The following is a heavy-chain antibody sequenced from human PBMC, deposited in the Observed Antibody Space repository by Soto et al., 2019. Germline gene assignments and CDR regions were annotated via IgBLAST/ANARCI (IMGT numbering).Heavy chain of an antibody. V-gene: IGHV4-59*01. Sequence: PSETLSLTCIVSGGSISSYYWSWIRQPPGKGLEWIGYIYYSGSTNYNPSLKSRVTISVDTSKNQFSLKLSSVTAADTAVYYCARLGSSYYYYGMDVWGQGTTVTVSS. CDR2: IYYSGST. CDR3: ARLGSSYYYYGMDV. J-gene: IGHJ6*02. D-gene: IGHD1-26*01. CDR1: GGSISSYY.